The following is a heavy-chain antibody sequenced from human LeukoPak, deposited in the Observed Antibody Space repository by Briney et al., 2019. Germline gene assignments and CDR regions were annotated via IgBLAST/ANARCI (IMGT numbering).Heavy chain of an antibody. J-gene: IGHJ6*03. CDR2: IYHSGST. V-gene: IGHV4-59*01. CDR1: GGSISSYY. Sequence: SETLSLTCTVSGGSISSYYWSWIRQPPGKVLEWIGYIYHSGSTNYNPSLTSRVTISVDTSKNQFSLKLSSVTAADTAIYYCARDFSSSSTVYYYYYMDVWGKGTTVTVSS. CDR3: ARDFSSSSTVYYYYYMDV. D-gene: IGHD6-6*01.